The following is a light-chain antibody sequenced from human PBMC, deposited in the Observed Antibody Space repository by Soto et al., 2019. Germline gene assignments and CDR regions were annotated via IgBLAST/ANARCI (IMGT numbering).Light chain of an antibody. J-gene: IGKJ1*01. Sequence: DIHLTQSPSSLSASVGDSVTITCRSSQTINKYLNWYQHRPGKAPERLIYAASSLQTGVPTRFSGAGAGTFFTLNISNLQLEDVASYYCQQSYGSPGAFGRGTKVEI. CDR3: QQSYGSPGA. CDR2: AAS. V-gene: IGKV1-39*01. CDR1: QTINKY.